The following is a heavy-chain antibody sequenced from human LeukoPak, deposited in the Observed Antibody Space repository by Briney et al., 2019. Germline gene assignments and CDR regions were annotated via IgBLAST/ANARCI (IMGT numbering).Heavy chain of an antibody. Sequence: GGSLRLSCAASGFIFSDYAMHWVRQAPGKGLEWVSVISYDGINKFYADSARGRFTISRDNFQNTLYLQMDSLRAEDTALYYCARRRNPGREAAGLDYWGQGTLATVSS. CDR2: ISYDGINK. CDR1: GFIFSDYA. D-gene: IGHD6-13*01. V-gene: IGHV3-30*01. J-gene: IGHJ4*02. CDR3: ARRRNPGREAAGLDY.